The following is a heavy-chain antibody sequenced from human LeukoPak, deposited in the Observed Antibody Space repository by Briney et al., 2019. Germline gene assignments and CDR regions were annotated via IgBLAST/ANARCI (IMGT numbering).Heavy chain of an antibody. D-gene: IGHD3-16*01. CDR2: ISAYNGNT. V-gene: IGHV1-18*01. J-gene: IGHJ3*01. Sequence: GASVKLSCKASGYTFSSYGISWVRQAPGPGLEWMAWISAYNGNTNSAQKFQDRVTATTDTSTSTAYIELRSLRPDDTGVYFCARDRYSFAIRGEDAFDVWGQGTMVIVSS. CDR1: GYTFSSYG. CDR3: ARDRYSFAIRGEDAFDV.